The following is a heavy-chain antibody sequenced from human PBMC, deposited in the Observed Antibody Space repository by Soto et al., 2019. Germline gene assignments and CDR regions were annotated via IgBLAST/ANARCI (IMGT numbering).Heavy chain of an antibody. CDR2: ISSSSSYI. V-gene: IGHV3-21*01. J-gene: IGHJ6*02. CDR3: AATVTYYYYYGMDV. D-gene: IGHD4-4*01. CDR1: GFTFSSYS. Sequence: GGSLRLSCAASGFTFSSYSMNWVRQAPGKGLEWVSSISSSSSYIYYADSVKGRFTISRDNAKNSLYLQMNSLRAEDTAVYYCAATVTYYYYYGMDVWGQGTTVTSP.